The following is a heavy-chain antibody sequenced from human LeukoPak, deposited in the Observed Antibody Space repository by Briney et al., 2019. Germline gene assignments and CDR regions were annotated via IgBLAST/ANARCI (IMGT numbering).Heavy chain of an antibody. Sequence: GGSLRLSCAASGFTFSSYAMSWVRQAPGKGLEWFSGISGSAGSTYYADSVKGGFTISRDNSKNTLYLQMNSLRADDTAVYYCAKGQGYRVYTSSSFCDFWGQGILVTVSS. CDR3: AKGQGYRVYTSSSFCDF. V-gene: IGHV3-23*01. D-gene: IGHD6-6*01. CDR2: ISGSAGST. J-gene: IGHJ4*02. CDR1: GFTFSSYA.